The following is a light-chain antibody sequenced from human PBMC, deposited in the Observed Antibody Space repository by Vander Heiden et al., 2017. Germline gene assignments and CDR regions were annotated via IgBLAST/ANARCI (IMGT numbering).Light chain of an antibody. J-gene: IGKJ1*01. CDR3: QQYKNWPWT. CDR2: GAS. V-gene: IGKV3-15*01. CDR1: QSVSSN. Sequence: EIVMPQSAATLSVSPGERATLSCRASQSVSSNLAWYQQKPGQAPRLLIYGASTRATGIPARFSGSGSGTEFTLTISSLQSEDFAVYYCQQYKNWPWTFGQGTKLEIK.